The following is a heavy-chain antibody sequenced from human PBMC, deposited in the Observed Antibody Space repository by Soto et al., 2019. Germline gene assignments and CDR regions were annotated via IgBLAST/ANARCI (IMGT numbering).Heavy chain of an antibody. CDR3: AREQGYCSSTSCYVWYYYYGMDV. V-gene: IGHV3-33*01. J-gene: IGHJ6*02. CDR1: GFTFSSYG. D-gene: IGHD2-2*01. Sequence: SLRLSCAASGFTFSSYGMHWVRQAPGKGLEWVAVIWYDGSNKYYADSVKGRFTISRDNSKNTLYLQMNSLRAEDTAVYYCAREQGYCSSTSCYVWYYYYGMDVWGQGTTVTVSS. CDR2: IWYDGSNK.